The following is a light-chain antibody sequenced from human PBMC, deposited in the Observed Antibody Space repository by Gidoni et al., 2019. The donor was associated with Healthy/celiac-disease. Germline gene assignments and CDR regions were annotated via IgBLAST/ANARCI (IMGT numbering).Light chain of an antibody. CDR2: AAA. Sequence: DIQMPQSPSSLSASVGDRVTITCRASQSISSYLNWYQQKPGKAPTPLIYAAASLQSGLPSRCSGSGCGTDFTLTISSPQPEDFATYYCQQSYSTPPGTFGQGTRLEIK. J-gene: IGKJ5*01. V-gene: IGKV1-39*01. CDR1: QSISSY. CDR3: QQSYSTPPGT.